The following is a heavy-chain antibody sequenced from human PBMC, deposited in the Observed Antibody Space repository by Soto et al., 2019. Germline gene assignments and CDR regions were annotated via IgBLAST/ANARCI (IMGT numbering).Heavy chain of an antibody. Sequence: GESQKISCKGSGYSFTSYGIGWVRQMPGKGLEWMGIIYPGDSDTRYSPSFQGQVTISADKSISTAYLQWSSLKASDTAMYYCARQRHRYCSSTSCPDAFDIWGQGTMVTVSS. J-gene: IGHJ3*02. V-gene: IGHV5-51*01. CDR2: IYPGDSDT. CDR1: GYSFTSYG. D-gene: IGHD2-2*01. CDR3: ARQRHRYCSSTSCPDAFDI.